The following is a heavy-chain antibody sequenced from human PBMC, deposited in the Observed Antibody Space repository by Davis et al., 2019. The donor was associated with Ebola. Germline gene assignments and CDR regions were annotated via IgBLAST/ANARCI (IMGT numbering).Heavy chain of an antibody. Sequence: SLILSCSAPGFIFSSYPLHWVRQAPGKGLEYVSAISSNGGSPYYADPVKCRFTISRDNYKNTLYLQMSSLRAEDTAVYYCVKELLLTMIVAAEAVWGQGTTVTVSS. CDR1: GFIFSSYP. CDR3: VKELLLTMIVAAEAV. J-gene: IGHJ6*02. D-gene: IGHD3-22*01. CDR2: ISSNGGSP. V-gene: IGHV3-64D*06.